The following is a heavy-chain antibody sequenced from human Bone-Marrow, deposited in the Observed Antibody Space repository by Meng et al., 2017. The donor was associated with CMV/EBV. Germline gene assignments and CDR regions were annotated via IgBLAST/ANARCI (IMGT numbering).Heavy chain of an antibody. V-gene: IGHV3-9*01. J-gene: IGHJ4*02. CDR1: GFTFDDYA. D-gene: IGHD3-22*01. CDR2: ISWNSGSI. Sequence: SLRLSCAASGFTFDDYAMHWVRQAPGKGLEWVSGISWNSGSIGYADSVKGRFTISRDNAKNSLYLQMNSLRAEDAALYYCAKGSTMIVVVSTFDYWGQGTLVTVSS. CDR3: AKGSTMIVVVSTFDY.